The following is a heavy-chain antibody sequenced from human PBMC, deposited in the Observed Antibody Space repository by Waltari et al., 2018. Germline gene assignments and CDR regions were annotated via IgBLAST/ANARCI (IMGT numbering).Heavy chain of an antibody. V-gene: IGHV4-4*02. CDR3: ARDRGYFDWLLRGDDAFDI. CDR2: IYHSGST. CDR1: GGSISSSNW. Sequence: QVQLQESGPGLVKPSGTLSLTCAVSGGSISSSNWWSWVRQPPGKGLEWIGEIYHSGSTNYNPSLKSRVTISVDKSKNQFSLKLSSVTAADTAVYYCARDRGYFDWLLRGDDAFDIWGQGTMVTVSS. D-gene: IGHD3-9*01. J-gene: IGHJ3*02.